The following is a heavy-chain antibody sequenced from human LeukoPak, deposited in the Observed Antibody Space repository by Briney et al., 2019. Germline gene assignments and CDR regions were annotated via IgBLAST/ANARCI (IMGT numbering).Heavy chain of an antibody. D-gene: IGHD3-22*01. CDR3: AKELGYYDSSGYSDY. Sequence: GGSLRLSCAASGFTFSSYGMHWVRQAPGKGLEWVAFIRYDGSNKYYADSVKGRFTISRDNCKNTLYLQMNSLRAEDTAVYYCAKELGYYDSSGYSDYWGQGTLVTVSS. CDR1: GFTFSSYG. J-gene: IGHJ4*02. V-gene: IGHV3-30*02. CDR2: IRYDGSNK.